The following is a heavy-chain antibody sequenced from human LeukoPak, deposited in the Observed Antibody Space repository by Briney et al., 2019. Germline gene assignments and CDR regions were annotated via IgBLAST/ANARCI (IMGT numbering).Heavy chain of an antibody. CDR2: TYYRSKWYN. CDR1: GDSVSSNSAA. CDR3: ARDEIQLWSQPFDAFDI. Sequence: SQTLSLTCAISGDSVSSNSAARNWIRQSPSRGLEWLGRTYYRSKWYNDYAVSVKGRITINPDTSKNQFSLQLNSVTPEDTAVYYCARDEIQLWSQPFDAFDIWGQGTMVTVSS. V-gene: IGHV6-1*01. D-gene: IGHD5-18*01. J-gene: IGHJ3*02.